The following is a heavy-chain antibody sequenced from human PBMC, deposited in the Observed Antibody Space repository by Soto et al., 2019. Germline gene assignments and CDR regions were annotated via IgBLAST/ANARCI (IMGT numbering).Heavy chain of an antibody. CDR1: GYTFTSYY. CDR2: INPSGGST. CDR3: ARGGEVVVAATYYFDY. V-gene: IGHV1-46*03. Sequence: ASVKVSCKASGYTFTSYYMHCVRQAPGQGLEWMGKINPSGGSTSYAQKFQGRVTMTRDTSTSTVYMELSSLRSEDTAVYYCARGGEVVVAATYYFDYWGQGTLVTVSS. D-gene: IGHD2-15*01. J-gene: IGHJ4*02.